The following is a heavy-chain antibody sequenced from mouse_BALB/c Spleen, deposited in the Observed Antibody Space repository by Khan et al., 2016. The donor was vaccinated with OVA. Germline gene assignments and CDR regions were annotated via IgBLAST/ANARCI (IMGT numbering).Heavy chain of an antibody. Sequence: EVELVESGGGLVQPGGSRKLSCAASGFTFSRFGMHWVRQAPEKGLEWVAYISSGSSTHYYGDTVQGRFTISRDNAKNTLFLQMNSLRSEDTAMYYCTRDSNIDYWGQGTTLTVSS. J-gene: IGHJ2*01. CDR3: TRDSNIDY. CDR1: GFTFSRFG. V-gene: IGHV5-17*02. CDR2: ISSGSSTH. D-gene: IGHD4-1*01.